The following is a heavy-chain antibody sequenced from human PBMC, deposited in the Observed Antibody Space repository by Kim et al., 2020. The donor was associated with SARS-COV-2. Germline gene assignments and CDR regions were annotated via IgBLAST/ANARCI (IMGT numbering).Heavy chain of an antibody. CDR1: GFTFSSYA. CDR3: AKDQGGDYYERRIDTFDL. Sequence: GGSLRLSCAASGFTFSSYAMGWVRQPPGKGLEWVSALTASGANTYYADSVKGRFTVSRDNSKNTLFLQMNSLRAEDTAVYYCAKDQGGDYYERRIDTFDLWGQGTMVAVS. J-gene: IGHJ3*01. V-gene: IGHV3-23*01. CDR2: LTASGANT. D-gene: IGHD3-22*01.